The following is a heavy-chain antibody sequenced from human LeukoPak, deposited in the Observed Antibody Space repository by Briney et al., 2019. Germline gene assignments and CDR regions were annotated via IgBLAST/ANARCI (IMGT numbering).Heavy chain of an antibody. V-gene: IGHV3-21*01. CDR1: GFTFSSYS. D-gene: IGHD3-16*02. CDR3: AKDWYDYVWGSYRPLVDY. CDR2: ISSSSSYI. Sequence: KAGGSLRLSCAASGFTFSSYSMNWVRQAPGKGLGWVSSISSSSSYIYYADSVKGRFTISRDNSKNTLYLQMNSLRAEDTAVYYCAKDWYDYVWGSYRPLVDYWGQGTLVTVSS. J-gene: IGHJ4*02.